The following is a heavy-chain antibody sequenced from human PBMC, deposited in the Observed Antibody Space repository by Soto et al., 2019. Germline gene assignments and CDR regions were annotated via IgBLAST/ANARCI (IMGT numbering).Heavy chain of an antibody. V-gene: IGHV4-4*02. CDR3: AKLVYDSLLNYSYFDV. J-gene: IGHJ4*02. D-gene: IGHD2-8*01. Sequence: SEPRSPTCAVSGVSISSGNCWILVRHTPQRGLEYIGDIFHDGTANYYPSFERLVAISVDTTKNQFSLKLTSVTAADTTIIFFAKLVYDSLLNYSYFDVWGQGAVVTVSS. CDR2: IFHDGTA. CDR1: GVSISSGNC.